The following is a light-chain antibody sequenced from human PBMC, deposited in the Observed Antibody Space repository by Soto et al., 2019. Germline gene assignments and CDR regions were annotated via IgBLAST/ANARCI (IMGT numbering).Light chain of an antibody. CDR3: QQYGSAPQT. CDR2: DAS. CDR1: QSVSSSY. V-gene: IGKV3-20*01. J-gene: IGKJ1*01. Sequence: EIVLTQSPGTLSLSPGERATLSCRASQSVSSSYLAWYQQKPGQAPRLLIYDASSRATGIPDRFSGSGSGKDFTLTISRLEPEDFAVYYCQQYGSAPQTFGQGTKVDIK.